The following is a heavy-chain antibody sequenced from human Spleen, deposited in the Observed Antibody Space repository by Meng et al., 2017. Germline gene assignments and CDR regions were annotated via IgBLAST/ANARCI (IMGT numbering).Heavy chain of an antibody. CDR1: GFTFSSYW. Sequence: GESLKISCAASGFTFSSYWMHWVRQAPGKGLVWVSRINRDGSSTSYADSGKGRFTISRDDAKNAVYLQMNSLRAEDTAVYYRARDADWVIFDHWGQGALVTVSS. V-gene: IGHV3-74*01. J-gene: IGHJ4*02. D-gene: IGHD3-9*01. CDR2: INRDGSST. CDR3: ARDADWVIFDH.